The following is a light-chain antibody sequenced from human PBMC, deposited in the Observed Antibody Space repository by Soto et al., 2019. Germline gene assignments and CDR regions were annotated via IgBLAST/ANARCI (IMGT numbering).Light chain of an antibody. Sequence: QSVLTLPASVSGSPGQSVAISCTGTSSDVGGYSYVSWYQQQPGKAPKLVISDVSNRPSGVSDRFSGSKSGNTASLTISGLQTEDEADYYCASYTTSSTYVFGTGTKVTVL. J-gene: IGLJ1*01. V-gene: IGLV2-14*01. CDR2: DVS. CDR1: SSDVGGYSY. CDR3: ASYTTSSTYV.